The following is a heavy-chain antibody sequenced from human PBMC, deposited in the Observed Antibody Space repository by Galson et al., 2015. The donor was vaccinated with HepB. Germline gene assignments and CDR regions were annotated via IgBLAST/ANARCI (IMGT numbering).Heavy chain of an antibody. D-gene: IGHD6-6*01. CDR2: ISSSSSYI. V-gene: IGHV3-21*01. CDR1: GFTFDDYA. CDR3: ARAGPGIAALGALDY. J-gene: IGHJ4*02. Sequence: SLRLSCAASGFTFDDYAMHWVRQAPGKGLEWVSSISSSSSYIYYADSVKGRFTISRDNAKNSLYLQMNSLRAEDTAVYYCARAGPGIAALGALDYWGQGTLVTVSS.